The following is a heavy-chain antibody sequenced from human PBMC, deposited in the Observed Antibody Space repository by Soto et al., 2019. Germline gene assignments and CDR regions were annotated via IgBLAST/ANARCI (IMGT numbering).Heavy chain of an antibody. CDR2: ISGAGGRT. J-gene: IGHJ2*01. D-gene: IGHD6-6*01. CDR3: AKGRPTFDL. Sequence: EVQLLESGGGLVQPGGSLRRSCAASQFTFSYYAMGWVRQAPGKGLEWVSLISGAGGRTNYADSVKGRFAISRDNSENTLYPPMNSLSDEDTAVFYCAKGRPTFDLWGRGTRVIVSS. V-gene: IGHV3-23*01. CDR1: QFTFSYYA.